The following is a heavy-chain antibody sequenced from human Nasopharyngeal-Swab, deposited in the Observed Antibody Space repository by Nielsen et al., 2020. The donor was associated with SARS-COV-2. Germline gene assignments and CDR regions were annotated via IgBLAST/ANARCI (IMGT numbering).Heavy chain of an antibody. J-gene: IGHJ5*02. CDR3: ARDPYGSGSGWFDP. Sequence: LVKVSCKASGGTFSSYAISWVRQAPGQGLEWMGGIIPIFGTANYAQKFQGRVTITADKSTSTAYMELSSLRSEDTAVYYCARDPYGSGSGWFDPWGQGTLVTVSS. V-gene: IGHV1-69*06. D-gene: IGHD3-10*01. CDR1: GGTFSSYA. CDR2: IIPIFGTA.